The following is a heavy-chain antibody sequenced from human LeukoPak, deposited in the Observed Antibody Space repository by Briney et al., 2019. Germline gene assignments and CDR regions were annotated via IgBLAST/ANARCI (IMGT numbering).Heavy chain of an antibody. J-gene: IGHJ4*02. D-gene: IGHD3-10*01. CDR2: INWNSGST. Sequence: VGSLRLSCAASGFTFDDYGMSWVRQAPGKGLEWVSGINWNSGSTGYADSVKGRFTISRDNAENSLYLQMNSLRAEDRALYYCARAIYDGSGSLDYWGQGTLVTVSS. V-gene: IGHV3-20*04. CDR3: ARAIYDGSGSLDY. CDR1: GFTFDDYG.